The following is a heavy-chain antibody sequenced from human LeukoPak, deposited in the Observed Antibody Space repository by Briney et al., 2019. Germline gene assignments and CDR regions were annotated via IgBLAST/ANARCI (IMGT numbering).Heavy chain of an antibody. D-gene: IGHD3-22*01. CDR2: GHYTGSS. V-gene: IGHV4-59*08. CDR3: ARHDNRGYYSLHY. CDR1: GASISDYY. Sequence: TSETLSLTCTVSGASISDYYWSWIRQPPGKGLEWIGFGHYTGSSNYNPSLKSRVTTSVDTSKRQFSLKLISATAADTAVYYCARHDNRGYYSLHYWGQGALVTVSS. J-gene: IGHJ4*02.